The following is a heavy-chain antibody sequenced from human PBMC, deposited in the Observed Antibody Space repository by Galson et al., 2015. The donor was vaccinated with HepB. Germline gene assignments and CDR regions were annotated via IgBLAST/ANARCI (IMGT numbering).Heavy chain of an antibody. CDR2: FNPTSGAS. Sequence: SVTVSCKASGYSFIGYYMIWVRQAPGQGLEWMGWFNPTSGASFSTREFQGRLTLTGDTPNSTAYMELTRLTSDDTAVYFCAREFIGSDTDSVGDYWGQGTLVSVSS. CDR1: GYSFIGYY. D-gene: IGHD1-26*01. J-gene: IGHJ4*02. CDR3: AREFIGSDTDSVGDY. V-gene: IGHV1-2*02.